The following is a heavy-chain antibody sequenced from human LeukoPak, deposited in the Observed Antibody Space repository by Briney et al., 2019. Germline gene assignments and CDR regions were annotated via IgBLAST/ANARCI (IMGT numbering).Heavy chain of an antibody. Sequence: SETLSLTCTVSGGSISSYYWSWIRQPAGKGLERVGRIYTSGSTNYNPSLKSRVTISVDTSQNQFSLKLSSVTAADTAVYYCAREGYYDSSGYYSTFDYWGQGTLVTVSS. V-gene: IGHV4-4*07. J-gene: IGHJ4*02. D-gene: IGHD3-22*01. CDR3: AREGYYDSSGYYSTFDY. CDR2: IYTSGST. CDR1: GGSISSYY.